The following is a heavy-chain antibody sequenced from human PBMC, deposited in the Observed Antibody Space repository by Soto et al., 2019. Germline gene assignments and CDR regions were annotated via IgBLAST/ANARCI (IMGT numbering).Heavy chain of an antibody. J-gene: IGHJ4*02. CDR2: IDPSDSYT. V-gene: IGHV5-10-1*01. CDR3: ARSRGGAHYDYVWGSYRFVY. D-gene: IGHD3-16*02. Sequence: GESLKISCKGSGYSFTSYWISWVRQMPGKGLEWMGRIDPSDSYTNYSPSFQGHVTISADKSISTAYLQWSSLKASDTAMYYCARSRGGAHYDYVWGSYRFVYWGQGALQTVST. CDR1: GYSFTSYW.